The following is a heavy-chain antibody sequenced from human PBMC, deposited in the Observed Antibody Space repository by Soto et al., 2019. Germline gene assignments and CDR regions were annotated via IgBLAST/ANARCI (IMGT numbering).Heavy chain of an antibody. V-gene: IGHV3-23*01. CDR3: ARWSSLEY. D-gene: IGHD3-10*01. Sequence: GGSLRPSCAASGYSFGSYALSWVRQDPGKGMEWVATISGSDGKTFYADSVKGRFSTSRDTSQSTLYLQMTSRRAGDTAMYYCARWSSLEYWGQGTRVTVSS. J-gene: IGHJ4*02. CDR2: ISGSDGKT. CDR1: GYSFGSYA.